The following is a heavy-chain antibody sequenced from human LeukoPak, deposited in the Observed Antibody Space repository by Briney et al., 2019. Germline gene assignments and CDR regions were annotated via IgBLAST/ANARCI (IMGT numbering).Heavy chain of an antibody. CDR2: INPNSGGT. CDR3: AREVVLWFGEPYYLDY. J-gene: IGHJ4*02. V-gene: IGHV1-2*02. Sequence: ASVKVSCKASGYTFTGYYMHWVRQPPGQGLEWMGWINPNSGGTNYAQKFQGRVTMTRDTSISTAYMELSRLRSDDTAVYYCAREVVLWFGEPYYLDYWPEGTLLSVSS. D-gene: IGHD3-10*01. CDR1: GYTFTGYY.